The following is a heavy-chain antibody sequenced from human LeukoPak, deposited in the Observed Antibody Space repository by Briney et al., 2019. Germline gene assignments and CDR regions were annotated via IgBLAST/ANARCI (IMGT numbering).Heavy chain of an antibody. CDR3: ARETPRGSNYSDSSGYGFDY. V-gene: IGHV6-1*01. CDR2: TYYRSKWYN. Sequence: SQTLSLTCAISGDSVSSNSAACNWIRQSPSRGLEWLGRTYYRSKWYNDYAVSVKSRITSNPDTSKNQFSLQMSSVTAADTAVYYCARETPRGSNYSDSSGYGFDYWGQGTLVTVSS. CDR1: GDSVSSNSAA. J-gene: IGHJ4*02. D-gene: IGHD3-22*01.